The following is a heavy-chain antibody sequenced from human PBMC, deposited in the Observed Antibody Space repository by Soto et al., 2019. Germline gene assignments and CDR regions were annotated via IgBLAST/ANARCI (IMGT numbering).Heavy chain of an antibody. CDR2: LSWDDDK. D-gene: IGHD3-3*01. V-gene: IGHV2-5*02. CDR3: AHRVLRTVFGLVTTTAIYFDF. Sequence: QITLKESGPTVVKPTETLTLTCTFSGFSLTTSGVGVGWVRQSPGKAPEWLALLSWDDDKRYSTSLKSRLTITKDNSKNQVVLTMANVDPADTATYYCAHRVLRTVFGLVTTTAIYFDFWCQGTPVVVSS. CDR1: GFSLTTSGVG. J-gene: IGHJ4*02.